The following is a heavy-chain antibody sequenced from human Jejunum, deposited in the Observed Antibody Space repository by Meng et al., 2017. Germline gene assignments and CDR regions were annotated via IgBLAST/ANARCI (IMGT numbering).Heavy chain of an antibody. D-gene: IGHD2-15*01. V-gene: IGHV3-74*01. Sequence: GESLKISCVASGFTFSSYWMHWVRQIPGKGLLWVSRIRYDGSITNYADSVKGRFTVSRDYAKNTLYLQMNSLRAEDTAVYYCTRRLCSDGTSFGSFHHWGQGTLVTVSS. CDR3: TRRLCSDGTSFGSFHH. CDR2: IRYDGSIT. J-gene: IGHJ1*01. CDR1: GFTFSSYW.